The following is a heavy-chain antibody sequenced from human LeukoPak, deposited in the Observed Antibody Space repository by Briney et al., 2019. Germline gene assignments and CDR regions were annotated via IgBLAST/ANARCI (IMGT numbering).Heavy chain of an antibody. D-gene: IGHD2-8*02. Sequence: QPGGSLRLSCAGSGFTFSSYWMHWVRQAPGKGLVWVSRLNSDGSSTDYADSVKGRLTISRDNAKNTLYLQMNSLRAEDTAVYYCSRAGHYYYGMDVWGQGTTVTVSS. CDR1: GFTFSSYW. CDR2: LNSDGSST. V-gene: IGHV3-74*01. J-gene: IGHJ6*02. CDR3: SRAGHYYYGMDV.